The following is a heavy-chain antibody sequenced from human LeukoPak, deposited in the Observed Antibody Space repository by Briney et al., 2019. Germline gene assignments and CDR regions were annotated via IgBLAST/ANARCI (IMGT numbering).Heavy chain of an antibody. CDR3: ARDGYNFSYYYYGMDV. J-gene: IGHJ6*02. Sequence: SVKVSCKASGGTLSSYAISWVRQAPGQGLEWMGGIIPIFGTANYAQKFQGRVTITADESTSTAYMEPSSLRSEDTAVYYCARDGYNFSYYYYGMDVWGQGTTVTVSS. CDR1: GGTLSSYA. CDR2: IIPIFGTA. V-gene: IGHV1-69*13. D-gene: IGHD5-24*01.